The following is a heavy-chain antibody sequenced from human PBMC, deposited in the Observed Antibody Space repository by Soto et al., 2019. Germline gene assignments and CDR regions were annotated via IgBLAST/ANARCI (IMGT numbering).Heavy chain of an antibody. Sequence: QVQLVQSGAEVKKPGASVKVSFKASGYTFTSYDINWVRQATGQGLEWMGWMNPDSCNTGYAQKFQGRVTTTRNNSISTAYMELSSLRSEDTAVYYCAREKSAWFDPWGQGTLVTVSS. CDR2: MNPDSCNT. J-gene: IGHJ5*02. CDR3: AREKSAWFDP. D-gene: IGHD3-3*01. CDR1: GYTFTSYD. V-gene: IGHV1-8*01.